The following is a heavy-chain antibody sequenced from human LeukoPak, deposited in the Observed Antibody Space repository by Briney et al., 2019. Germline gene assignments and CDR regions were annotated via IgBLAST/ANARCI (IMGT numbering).Heavy chain of an antibody. V-gene: IGHV3-15*01. CDR3: MTLTTIPSGV. Sequence: GGSLRLSCAASGLTFSSYAMTWVRQAPGKGLEWVGLIKTKVESGTADYAAPVKGRFTFSRDDSKNTLYLQMNSLKTEDTAVYYCMTLTTIPSGVWGQGTTVTVSS. D-gene: IGHD1-1*01. J-gene: IGHJ6*02. CDR2: IKTKVESGTA. CDR1: GLTFSSYA.